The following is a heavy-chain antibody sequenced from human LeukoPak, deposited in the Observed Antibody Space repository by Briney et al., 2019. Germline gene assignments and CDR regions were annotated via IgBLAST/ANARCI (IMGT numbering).Heavy chain of an antibody. D-gene: IGHD3-3*01. CDR2: INPNSGGT. CDR1: GSTFSTYA. V-gene: IGHV1-2*02. CDR3: ARDRRASGLYYFDY. Sequence: ASVKVSCKASGSTFSTYAVNWVRQAPGQGLEWMGWINPNSGGTNYAQKFQGRVTMTRDTSISTAYMELSRLRSDDTAVYYCARDRRASGLYYFDYWGQGTLVTVSS. J-gene: IGHJ4*02.